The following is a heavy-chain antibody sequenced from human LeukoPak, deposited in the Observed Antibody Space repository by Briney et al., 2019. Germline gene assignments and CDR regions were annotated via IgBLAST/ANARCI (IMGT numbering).Heavy chain of an antibody. CDR2: ISSSSSTI. Sequence: PGGSLRLSCAAPGFTFSSYSMNWVRQAPGKGLEWVSYISSSSSTIYYADSVKGRFTISRDNAKNSLYLQMNSLRAEDTAVYYCARDRGTAMVPFDYWGQGTLVTVSS. D-gene: IGHD5-18*01. V-gene: IGHV3-48*01. CDR3: ARDRGTAMVPFDY. CDR1: GFTFSSYS. J-gene: IGHJ4*02.